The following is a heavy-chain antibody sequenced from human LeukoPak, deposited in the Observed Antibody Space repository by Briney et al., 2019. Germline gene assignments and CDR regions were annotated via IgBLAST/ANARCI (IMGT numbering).Heavy chain of an antibody. CDR2: ISWNSGSI. Sequence: PGGSLRLSCAASGFTFDDYAMHWVRQAPGKGLEWVSGISWNSGSIGYADSVKGRFTISRDNAKNSLDLQMNSLRVEDTAIYYCVKVAKYYYGSETYYFFEHWGQGTPVTASS. CDR1: GFTFDDYA. D-gene: IGHD3-10*01. CDR3: VKVAKYYYGSETYYFFEH. V-gene: IGHV3-9*01. J-gene: IGHJ4*02.